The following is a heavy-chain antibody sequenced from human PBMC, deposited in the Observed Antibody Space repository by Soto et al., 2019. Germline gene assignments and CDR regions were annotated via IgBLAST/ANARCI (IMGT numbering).Heavy chain of an antibody. D-gene: IGHD2-2*01. Sequence: GGSLRLSCAASGFTFSSYGMHWVRQAPGKRLEWVAVIWYDGSNKYYADSVKGRFTISRDNSKNTLYLQMNSLRAEDTAVYYCARDAAIEYCSSTSCTDNYYYGMDVWGQGXTVTVSS. V-gene: IGHV3-33*01. CDR3: ARDAAIEYCSSTSCTDNYYYGMDV. CDR1: GFTFSSYG. CDR2: IWYDGSNK. J-gene: IGHJ6*02.